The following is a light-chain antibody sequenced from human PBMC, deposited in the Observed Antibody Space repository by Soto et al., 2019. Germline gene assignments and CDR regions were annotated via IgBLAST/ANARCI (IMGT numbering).Light chain of an antibody. CDR1: SSDVGGSNY. V-gene: IGLV2-14*01. Sequence: QSALIQPASVSGSPGQSITISCTGTSSDVGGSNYVSWYQHHPHRAPKLLIYEVSYRPSGVSNRFSGSKSGNTASLTISGLQAEDEADYYCQSYDSSLSGWVFGGGTQLTVL. CDR3: QSYDSSLSGWV. CDR2: EVS. J-gene: IGLJ3*02.